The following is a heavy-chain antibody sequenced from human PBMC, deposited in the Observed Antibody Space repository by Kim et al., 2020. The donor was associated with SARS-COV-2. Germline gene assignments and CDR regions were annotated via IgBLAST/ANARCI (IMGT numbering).Heavy chain of an antibody. CDR1: GFTFSSYG. CDR3: AKDRVLTIFGVVINGGMDV. V-gene: IGHV3-30*18. D-gene: IGHD3-3*01. CDR2: ISYDGSNK. J-gene: IGHJ6*02. Sequence: GGSLRLSCAASGFTFSSYGMHWVRQAPGKGLEWVAVISYDGSNKYYADSVKGRFTISRDNSKNTLYLQMNSLRAEDTAVYYCAKDRVLTIFGVVINGGMDVWGQGTTVTVSS.